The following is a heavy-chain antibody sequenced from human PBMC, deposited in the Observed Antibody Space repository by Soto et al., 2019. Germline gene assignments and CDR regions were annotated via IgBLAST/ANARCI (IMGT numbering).Heavy chain of an antibody. CDR2: ISSRSSTI. CDR1: GFTFSSYS. V-gene: IGHV3-48*02. D-gene: IGHD3-10*01. Sequence: EVQLVESGGGLVQPGGSLRLSCAASGFTFSSYSMNWVRQAPEQGLEWVSYISSRSSTIYYADSVKGRFTISRDKAKNSLYLQMNSRRDEDTAVYYCASDQGAGWFGRHFDLWGRGTLVTVSS. J-gene: IGHJ2*01. CDR3: ASDQGAGWFGRHFDL.